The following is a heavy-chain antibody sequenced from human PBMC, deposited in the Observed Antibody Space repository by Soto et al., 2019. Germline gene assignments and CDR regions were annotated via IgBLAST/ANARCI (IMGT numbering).Heavy chain of an antibody. J-gene: IGHJ5*02. CDR1: GGSFSGYY. CDR2: INHSGST. V-gene: IGHV4-34*01. Sequence: QVQLQQWGAGLLKPSETLSLTCAVYGGSFSGYYWSWIRQPPGKGLEWLGEINHSGSTNYNPSLKSRVTISVDTSKNQFSLKLSSVTAADTAVYYCARAPATGYRRFGWFDPWGQGTLVTVSS. D-gene: IGHD3-10*01. CDR3: ARAPATGYRRFGWFDP.